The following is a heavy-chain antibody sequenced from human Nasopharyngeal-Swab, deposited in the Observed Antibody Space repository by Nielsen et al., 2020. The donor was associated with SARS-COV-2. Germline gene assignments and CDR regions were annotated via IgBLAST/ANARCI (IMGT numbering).Heavy chain of an antibody. Sequence: GESLKISCAASGFIFTNFWMTWVRQAPGKGLEWVANIKQDGSERYYVDSVKGRFTISRDNAKNSLYLQMNSLRAEDTAVYYCARGDYGMDVWGQGTTVTVSS. V-gene: IGHV3-7*01. CDR1: GFIFTNFW. CDR3: ARGDYGMDV. CDR2: IKQDGSER. J-gene: IGHJ6*02.